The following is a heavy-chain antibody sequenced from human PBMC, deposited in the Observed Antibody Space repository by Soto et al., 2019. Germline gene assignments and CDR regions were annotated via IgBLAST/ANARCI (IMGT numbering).Heavy chain of an antibody. CDR1: GGSVSSGSYY. J-gene: IGHJ4*02. V-gene: IGHV4-61*01. D-gene: IGHD6-13*01. CDR2: IYYSGST. Sequence: QVQLQESGPGLVKPSETLSLTCTVSGGSVSSGSYYWSWIRQPPGKGLEWIGYIYYSGSTNYNPSLQSRVTISVDTSKNQFSLKLSSVTAADTAVYYCAREAAGVDYWGQGTLVTVSS. CDR3: AREAAGVDY.